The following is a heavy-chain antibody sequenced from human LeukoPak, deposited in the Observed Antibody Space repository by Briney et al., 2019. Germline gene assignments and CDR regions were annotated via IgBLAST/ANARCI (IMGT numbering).Heavy chain of an antibody. Sequence: SETLSLTCAVYGGSFSGYYWSWIRQPPGKGLEWIGEINHSGSTNYNPSLKSRVTISVDTSKNQFSLKLSSVTAADTAVYYCASVYDSSEDAVDIWGQGKMVTVSS. D-gene: IGHD3-22*01. V-gene: IGHV4-34*01. J-gene: IGHJ3*02. CDR3: ASVYDSSEDAVDI. CDR1: GGSFSGYY. CDR2: INHSGST.